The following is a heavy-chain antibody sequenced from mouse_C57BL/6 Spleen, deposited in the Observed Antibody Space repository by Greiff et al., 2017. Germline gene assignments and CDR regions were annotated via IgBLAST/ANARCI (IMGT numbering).Heavy chain of an antibody. CDR3: ARGGTTVVAFDY. Sequence: EVQLQQSGPGLVKPSQSLSLTCSVPGYSITSGYYWNWIRQFPGNKLEWMGYISYDGSNKYNPSLKNRISITRDTSKNQFFLTLNSVTTEDTATSYWARGGTTVVAFDYWGQGTTLTVSS. D-gene: IGHD1-1*01. J-gene: IGHJ2*01. CDR2: ISYDGSN. CDR1: GYSITSGYY. V-gene: IGHV3-6*01.